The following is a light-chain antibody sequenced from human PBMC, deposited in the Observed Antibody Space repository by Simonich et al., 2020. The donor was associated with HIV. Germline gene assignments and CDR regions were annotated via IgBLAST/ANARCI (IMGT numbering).Light chain of an antibody. CDR2: DAS. V-gene: IGKV3-11*01. Sequence: EIVLTQSPAILSLSPGERATLSCRASQSVSSSLAWYQQKPGQAPSLLIYDASNRATGVPARFSGSGSGTDFTLTITSLESEDFAVYYCQQRSNWITFGQGTRLEIK. J-gene: IGKJ5*01. CDR1: QSVSSS. CDR3: QQRSNWIT.